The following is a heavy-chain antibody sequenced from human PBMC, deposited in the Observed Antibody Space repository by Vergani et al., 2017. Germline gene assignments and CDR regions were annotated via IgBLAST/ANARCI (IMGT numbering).Heavy chain of an antibody. D-gene: IGHD3-22*01. CDR2: IWYDGSNK. Sequence: QVQLVESGGGVVQPGRSLRLSCAASGFTFSSYGMHWVRQAPGKGLEWVAVIWYDGSNKYYADSVKGRFTISRDNSKNTLYLQMNSLRAEDPAVYYCAREIYYYDSSGYPPGGAFDIWGQGTMVTVSS. CDR1: GFTFSSYG. CDR3: AREIYYYDSSGYPPGGAFDI. V-gene: IGHV3-33*01. J-gene: IGHJ3*02.